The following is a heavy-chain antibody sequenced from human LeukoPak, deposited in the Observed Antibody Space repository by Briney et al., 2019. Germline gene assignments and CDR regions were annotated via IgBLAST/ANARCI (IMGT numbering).Heavy chain of an antibody. V-gene: IGHV1-69*06. Sequence: GASVKVSCKASGGTFSSYAISWVRQAPGQGLEWMGGIIPIFGTANYAQKFQGRVTITADKSTSTAYMELSSLGSEDTAVYYCARDGGGSYGPNYYYYYGMDVWGKGTTVTVSS. CDR1: GGTFSSYA. J-gene: IGHJ6*04. D-gene: IGHD5-18*01. CDR2: IIPIFGTA. CDR3: ARDGGGSYGPNYYYYYGMDV.